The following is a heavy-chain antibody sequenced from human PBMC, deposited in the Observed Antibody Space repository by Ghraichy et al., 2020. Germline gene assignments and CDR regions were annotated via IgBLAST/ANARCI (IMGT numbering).Heavy chain of an antibody. CDR1: GGSISSSGYY. J-gene: IGHJ4*02. V-gene: IGHV4-39*01. Sequence: SETLSLTYTVSGGSISSSGYYWGWIRQPPGKGLEWIGTISYSGSTYYSPSLKSRVTISVDTSMNQFSLNLRSMTAADTAVYYCARRGYSSAFDDWGRGTLVTVAS. CDR3: ARRGYSSAFDD. D-gene: IGHD6-19*01. CDR2: ISYSGST.